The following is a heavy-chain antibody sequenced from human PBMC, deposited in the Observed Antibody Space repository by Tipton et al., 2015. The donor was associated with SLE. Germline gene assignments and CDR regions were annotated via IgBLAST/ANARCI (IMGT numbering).Heavy chain of an antibody. Sequence: TLSLTCTVSGGSISNYCWSWIRQPPGEGLEWIGDICDIGITSYNPSLNSRVTISLDTSKNQFSLKLSSVTAADPAVYYCARGESGWWGEYFRHWGQGTLVTGSS. CDR2: ICDIGIT. CDR1: GGSISNYC. J-gene: IGHJ1*01. CDR3: ARGESGWWGEYFRH. V-gene: IGHV4-59*01. D-gene: IGHD6-19*01.